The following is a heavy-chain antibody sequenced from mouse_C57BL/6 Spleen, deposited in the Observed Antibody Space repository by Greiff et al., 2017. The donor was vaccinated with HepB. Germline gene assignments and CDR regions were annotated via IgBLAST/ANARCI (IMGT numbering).Heavy chain of an antibody. CDR1: GFTFTDYY. D-gene: IGHD2-1*01. CDR2: IRIKANGYTT. Sequence: EVMLVESGGGLVQPGGSLSLSCAASGFTFTDYYMSWVRQPPGKALEWLCFIRIKANGYTTEYSASVKGRFTISSDNSQSILYLQMNALRAEDGGSYYCARYNGNFWYDLDYWGQGDTLTVAS. J-gene: IGHJ2*01. CDR3: ARYNGNFWYDLDY. V-gene: IGHV7-3*01.